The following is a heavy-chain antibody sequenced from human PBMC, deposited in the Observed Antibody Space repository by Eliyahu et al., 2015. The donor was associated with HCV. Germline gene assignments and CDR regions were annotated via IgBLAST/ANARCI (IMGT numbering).Heavy chain of an antibody. D-gene: IGHD1-26*01. CDR1: GASISSRGYY. Sequence: QVQLQESGPGLVKPSQTLSLTCAVSGASISSRGYYWTWIRQRPGKGLEWIGYIYYSGTTYYNPSLEGRVTISADTSKRQFSLKLTSVTAADTAVYYCARDGGYSGSYAFDYWGQGTLVTVSS. CDR2: IYYSGTT. J-gene: IGHJ4*02. V-gene: IGHV4-31*11. CDR3: ARDGGYSGSYAFDY.